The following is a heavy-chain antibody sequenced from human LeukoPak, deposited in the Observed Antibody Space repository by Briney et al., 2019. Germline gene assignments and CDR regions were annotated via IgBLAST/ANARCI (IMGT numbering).Heavy chain of an antibody. J-gene: IGHJ6*02. D-gene: IGHD3-3*01. V-gene: IGHV3-30*18. CDR1: GFTFSSYG. Sequence: GRSLRLSCAASGFTFSSYGMHWVRQAPGKGLEWVAVISYDGSNKYYADSVKGRFTISRDNSKNTLYLQMNSLRAEDTAVYYCAKGGLYDFWSGPSPDVRGQGTTVTVSS. CDR3: AKGGLYDFWSGPSPDV. CDR2: ISYDGSNK.